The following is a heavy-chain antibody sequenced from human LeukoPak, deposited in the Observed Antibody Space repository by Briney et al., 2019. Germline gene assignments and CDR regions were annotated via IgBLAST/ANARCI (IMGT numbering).Heavy chain of an antibody. J-gene: IGHJ4*02. V-gene: IGHV3-48*04. CDR2: ISGRSGSI. CDR3: ARSHRSFASGSGDY. CDR1: GFTFSSYS. D-gene: IGHD3-10*01. Sequence: GGSLRLSCAASGFTFSSYSMNWVRQAPGKGLDWVSYISGRSGSIYYADSVKGRFTISRDNAKNSLFLQMNSLRAEDTAVYFCARSHRSFASGSGDYWGQGTLVTVSS.